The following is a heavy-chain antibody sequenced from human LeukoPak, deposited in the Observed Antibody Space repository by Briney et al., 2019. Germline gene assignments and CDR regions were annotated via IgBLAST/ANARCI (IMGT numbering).Heavy chain of an antibody. Sequence: PGGSLRLSCAASGFTFSNYGMNWVRQATGKGLEWVAFIRHDGSNEYYADSVKGRFTISRDNSKNTPYLQMNSLRVEDTAVYYCAKGYTSGWDAFDYWGQGTLVTVSS. V-gene: IGHV3-30*02. J-gene: IGHJ4*02. CDR1: GFTFSNYG. CDR3: AKGYTSGWDAFDY. D-gene: IGHD6-19*01. CDR2: IRHDGSNE.